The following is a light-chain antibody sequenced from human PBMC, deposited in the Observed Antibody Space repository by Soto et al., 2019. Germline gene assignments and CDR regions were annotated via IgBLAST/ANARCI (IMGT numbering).Light chain of an antibody. V-gene: IGLV2-14*01. J-gene: IGLJ1*01. CDR3: SSFTSGRDVYV. CDR1: SSDVGSYHY. CDR2: EVS. Sequence: QSVLTQPASVSGSPGQSITISCTGTSSDVGSYHYVSWFQQHPGKAPKLIIFEVSDRPSGVSTRFSGSKSGDTASLTISGLQADDEADNYCSSFTSGRDVYVFGGGTKVTVL.